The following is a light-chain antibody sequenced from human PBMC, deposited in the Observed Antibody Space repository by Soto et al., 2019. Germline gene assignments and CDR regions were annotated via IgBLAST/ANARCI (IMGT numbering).Light chain of an antibody. J-gene: IGKJ1*01. Sequence: SQIAQSPSTLSASVGDRVTLTCRAIQSISSWLAWYQQKPGKAPKLLIYDASSLESGVPSRFSGSGSGTEFTLTISSLQPDDFATYYCQQYNSYSPTWTFGQGTKVDIK. CDR3: QQYNSYSPTWT. CDR1: QSISSW. V-gene: IGKV1-5*01. CDR2: DAS.